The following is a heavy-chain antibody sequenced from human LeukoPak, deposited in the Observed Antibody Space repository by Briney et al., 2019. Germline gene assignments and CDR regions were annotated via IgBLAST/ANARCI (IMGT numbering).Heavy chain of an antibody. J-gene: IGHJ5*02. Sequence: PSETLSLTCTVSGGPIHSYWSWIRQPAGKGLEWIGRISGSGTITYNPALQSRLTISIDTSKNQFSLKLMSVTAADTAVYYCARDSGTTGEVKFDPWGQGTRVTVSS. V-gene: IGHV4-4*07. CDR1: GGPIHSY. CDR3: ARDSGTTGEVKFDP. CDR2: ISGSGTI. D-gene: IGHD3-10*01.